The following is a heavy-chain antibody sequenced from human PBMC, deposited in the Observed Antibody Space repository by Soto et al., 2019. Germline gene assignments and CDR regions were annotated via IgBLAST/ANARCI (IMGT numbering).Heavy chain of an antibody. CDR2: ISYDGSNK. Sequence: GGSLRLSCAASGFTFSNYAMHWVRQAPGKGLEWVAVISYDGSNKYYADSVKGRFSISRDNSKNMLYLQMNSLRVEDTAVFYCARDDYGCVDWGQGTLVTVSS. V-gene: IGHV3-30-3*01. CDR1: GFTFSNYA. CDR3: ARDDYGCVD. J-gene: IGHJ4*02. D-gene: IGHD3-10*01.